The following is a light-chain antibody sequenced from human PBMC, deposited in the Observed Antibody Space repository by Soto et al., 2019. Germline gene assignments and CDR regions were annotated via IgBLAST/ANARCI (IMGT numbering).Light chain of an antibody. CDR3: QQSYSIPRT. CDR2: AAS. V-gene: IGKV1-39*01. J-gene: IGKJ2*01. Sequence: DIQMTQSPSSLSASAGDRVILTCRASQSISTSLNWYQQKPGKAPKLLIYAASTLQGGVPSRFSGSGSGTDFTLTISSLQPEDFATYYCQQSYSIPRTFGQGTNLEI. CDR1: QSISTS.